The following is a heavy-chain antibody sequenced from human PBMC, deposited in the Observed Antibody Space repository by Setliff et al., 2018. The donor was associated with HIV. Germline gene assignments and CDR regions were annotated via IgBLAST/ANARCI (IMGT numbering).Heavy chain of an antibody. V-gene: IGHV4-34*01. J-gene: IGHJ4*02. D-gene: IGHD2-8*01. CDR2: INHSGDT. CDR1: GGSFSGYY. Sequence: PSETLSLTCAVYGGSFSGYYWSWIRQPPGKGLEWIGEINHSGDTNYNPSLKSRVTISVDTSKNQFSLKLSSVTAADTAVYYCARSFGNGNSRLGNWGQGTLVTVSS. CDR3: ARSFGNGNSRLGN.